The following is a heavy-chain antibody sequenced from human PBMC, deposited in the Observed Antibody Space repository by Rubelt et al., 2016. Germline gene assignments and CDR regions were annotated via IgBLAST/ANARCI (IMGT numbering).Heavy chain of an antibody. V-gene: IGHV1-46*01. CDR3: ARSPRYDFEDNWFDP. CDR2: INPSGGST. J-gene: IGHJ5*02. Sequence: QVQLVQSGAEVKKPGASVKVSCKASGYTFTSYYMHWVRQAPGPGLEWMGIINPSGGSTSYAQKFQGMVTITRYTSTSTVYMELSSLRSEDTAVYYCARSPRYDFEDNWFDPWGQGTLVTVSS. CDR1: GYTFTSYY. D-gene: IGHD3-3*01.